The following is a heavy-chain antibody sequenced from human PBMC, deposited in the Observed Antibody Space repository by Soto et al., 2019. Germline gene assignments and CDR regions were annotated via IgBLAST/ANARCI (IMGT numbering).Heavy chain of an antibody. CDR3: ANDYRYSSSWFGY. Sequence: EVQLLESGGGLVQPGGTLRLSCAASGFTFSSYAMSWVRQAPGKGLEWVSAVSGSGGSTYYAHSVKGRFTISRDNCKNTLYLQMNSLRAEATAVYYCANDYRYSSSWFGYWGPGPLVTVSS. D-gene: IGHD6-13*01. CDR2: VSGSGGST. CDR1: GFTFSSYA. J-gene: IGHJ5*01. V-gene: IGHV3-23*01.